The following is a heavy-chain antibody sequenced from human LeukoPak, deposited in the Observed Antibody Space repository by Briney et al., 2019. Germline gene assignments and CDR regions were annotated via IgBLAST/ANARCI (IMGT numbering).Heavy chain of an antibody. CDR1: GDSVSSNNGA. V-gene: IGHV6-1*01. CDR2: TYYRSKWYD. D-gene: IGHD6-19*01. J-gene: IGHJ4*02. CDR3: AREVGTSGWYTFDY. Sequence: SQTLSLTCAISGDSVSSNNGAWNWIRQSPSRGLEWLGRTYYRSKWYDDYAGSVKGRISISPDTSKNQFSLQLYSVTPEDTAVYYCAREVGTSGWYTFDYWGQGTLVTVPS.